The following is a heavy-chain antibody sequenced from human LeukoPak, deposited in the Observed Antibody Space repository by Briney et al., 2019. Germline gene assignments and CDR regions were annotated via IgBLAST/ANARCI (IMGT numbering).Heavy chain of an antibody. CDR2: IRYDGSSK. J-gene: IGHJ4*02. CDR1: RFTFRSYG. Sequence: PGGSLRLSCAASRFTFRSYGMHWVRQAPGKGLEWVAFIRYDGSSKYYADSVKGRFTISRDNSKNTLYLQMNSLRAEDTAVYYCARDTAKYSSLSAGVNYWGQGTLVTVSS. D-gene: IGHD6-6*01. CDR3: ARDTAKYSSLSAGVNY. V-gene: IGHV3-30*02.